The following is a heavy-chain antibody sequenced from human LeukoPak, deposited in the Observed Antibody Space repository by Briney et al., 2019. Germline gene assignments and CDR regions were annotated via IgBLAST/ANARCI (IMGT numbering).Heavy chain of an antibody. CDR1: GGSINSNTYF. D-gene: IGHD3-10*01. CDR2: IYYSGST. J-gene: IGHJ4*02. CDR3: ARHDALYYYYGSGRVSYFDY. Sequence: SETLSLTCTVSGGSINSNTYFWGWIRQPPGKGLEWIGSIYYSGSTYYNPSLKSRVTISADTSKNQFPLKLSSVTPADTAVYYCARHDALYYYYGSGRVSYFDYWGQGTLVTVSS. V-gene: IGHV4-39*01.